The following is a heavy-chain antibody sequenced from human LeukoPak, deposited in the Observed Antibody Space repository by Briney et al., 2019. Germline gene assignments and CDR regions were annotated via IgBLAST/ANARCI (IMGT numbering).Heavy chain of an antibody. V-gene: IGHV4-34*01. Sequence: SETLSLTCAVYGGAFSGYSWNWIRQPPVKGLDWIGEINHSGGTNYNPSLKSRVTISVDTSKKQFSLKLSSVTAADTAVYYCARSYDSSGYYFFWGQGTLVTVSS. J-gene: IGHJ4*02. CDR2: INHSGGT. D-gene: IGHD3-22*01. CDR3: ARSYDSSGYYFF. CDR1: GGAFSGYS.